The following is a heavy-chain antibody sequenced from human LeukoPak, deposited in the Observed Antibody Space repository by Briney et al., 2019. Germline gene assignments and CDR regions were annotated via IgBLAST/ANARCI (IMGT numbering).Heavy chain of an antibody. CDR1: GFIFSNYA. CDR3: AKGRALEVVAAFNY. J-gene: IGHJ4*02. V-gene: IGHV3-23*01. Sequence: GGSLRLSCAASGFIFSNYAMGWVHQAPGKGLEWVSAISGGGANTYYADSVKGRFTISRDNSKNTLYLQMNSLRADDTAVYYCAKGRALEVVAAFNYWGQGIVVTVSS. D-gene: IGHD2-15*01. CDR2: ISGGGANT.